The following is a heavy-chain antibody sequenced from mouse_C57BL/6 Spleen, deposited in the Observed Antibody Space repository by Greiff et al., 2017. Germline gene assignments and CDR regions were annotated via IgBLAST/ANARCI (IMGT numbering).Heavy chain of an antibody. V-gene: IGHV1-61*01. J-gene: IGHJ3*01. Sequence: VQLQQPGAELVRPGSSVKLSCKASGYTFTSYWMDWVKQRPGQGLEWIGNIYPSDSETHYNQKFKDKATLTVDKSSSTAYMQLSSLTSEDSAVYYCARDGYDEGFAYWGQGTLVTVSA. CDR3: ARDGYDEGFAY. D-gene: IGHD2-2*01. CDR2: IYPSDSET. CDR1: GYTFTSYW.